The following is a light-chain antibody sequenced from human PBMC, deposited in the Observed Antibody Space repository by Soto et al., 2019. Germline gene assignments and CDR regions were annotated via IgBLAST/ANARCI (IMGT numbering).Light chain of an antibody. CDR3: NSYTTSDTLV. CDR2: EGS. CDR1: SSDVGNYDL. V-gene: IGLV2-14*02. Sequence: QSVLTQPASVSGSPGQSITISCTGTSSDVGNYDLVSWYQQLPGKAPKFILYEGSKRPSGVSNRFSGSKSGNTASLTISGLQAEDEADYYCNSYTTSDTLVFGTGTKATVL. J-gene: IGLJ1*01.